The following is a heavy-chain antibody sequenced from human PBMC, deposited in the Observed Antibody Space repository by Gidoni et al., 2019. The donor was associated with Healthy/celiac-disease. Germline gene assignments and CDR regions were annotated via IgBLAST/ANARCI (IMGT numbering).Heavy chain of an antibody. J-gene: IGHJ4*02. D-gene: IGHD3-22*01. V-gene: IGHV4-39*01. CDR2: IYYSGST. CDR1: GGSISSSIYY. Sequence: QLQLQESGPGLVKPSETLSLTCTVSGGSISSSIYYWGWIRQPPGKGLEWIGNIYYSGSTYYNPSLKSRVTISIDTSNNQFSLKLSSVTAADTAVYYCARQGGFYLPYDYWGQGTLVTVSS. CDR3: ARQGGFYLPYDY.